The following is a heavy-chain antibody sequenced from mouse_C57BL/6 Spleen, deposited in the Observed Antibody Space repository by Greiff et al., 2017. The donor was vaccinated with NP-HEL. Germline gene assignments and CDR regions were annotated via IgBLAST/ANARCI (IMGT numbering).Heavy chain of an antibody. CDR1: GFTFSSYA. Sequence: EVQLVESGGGLVKPGGSLKLSCAASGFTFSSYAMSWVRQTPEKRLEWVATISDGGSYTYYPDNVKGRFTISRDNAKNNLYLQMSHLKSEDTAMYYCASLGGMVTTKVYYFDYWGQGTTLTVSS. D-gene: IGHD2-2*01. V-gene: IGHV5-4*01. CDR3: ASLGGMVTTKVYYFDY. J-gene: IGHJ2*01. CDR2: ISDGGSYT.